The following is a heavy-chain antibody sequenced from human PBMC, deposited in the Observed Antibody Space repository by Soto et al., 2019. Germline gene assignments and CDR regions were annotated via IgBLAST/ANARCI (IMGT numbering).Heavy chain of an antibody. CDR2: INPGNGNT. D-gene: IGHD6-19*01. Sequence: ASVKVSCKASGYTFTSYAMHWVRQAPGERLEWMGWINPGNGNTKYSQKFQGRVTIIRDTAASTAYMELSSLRSEDTAVYYCASRQVVAGTNDYYYGMDVWGQGTTVTVSS. CDR1: GYTFTSYA. V-gene: IGHV1-3*01. J-gene: IGHJ6*02. CDR3: ASRQVVAGTNDYYYGMDV.